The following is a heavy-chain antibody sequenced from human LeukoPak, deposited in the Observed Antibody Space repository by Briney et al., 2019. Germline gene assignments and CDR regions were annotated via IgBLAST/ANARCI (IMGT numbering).Heavy chain of an antibody. CDR2: IKQDGGEK. CDR3: ATTPPHTSIFGVVSRYPFDY. D-gene: IGHD3-3*01. Sequence: GGSLRLSCAASGFTFSSYWMSLVRQAPGKGLEWVAIIKQDGGEKYYVDSVKGRFTISRDNAKNSLYLQMNSLRVEDTAVYYCATTPPHTSIFGVVSRYPFDYWGQGTLVTVSS. J-gene: IGHJ4*02. V-gene: IGHV3-7*01. CDR1: GFTFSSYW.